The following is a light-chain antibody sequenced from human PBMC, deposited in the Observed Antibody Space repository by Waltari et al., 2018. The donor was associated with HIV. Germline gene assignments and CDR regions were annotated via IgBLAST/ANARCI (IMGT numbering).Light chain of an antibody. CDR1: GSNIGSNY. CDR2: RNN. Sequence: QSVLTQPPSASGTPGQGVTISCSGSGSNIGSNYVYWYQRLPGTAPKLLIYRNNQRPSGFPDRFSGSKSGTSASLAISGLRSEDEADYYCAAWDDSLSGWVFGGGTKLTVL. CDR3: AAWDDSLSGWV. V-gene: IGLV1-47*01. J-gene: IGLJ3*02.